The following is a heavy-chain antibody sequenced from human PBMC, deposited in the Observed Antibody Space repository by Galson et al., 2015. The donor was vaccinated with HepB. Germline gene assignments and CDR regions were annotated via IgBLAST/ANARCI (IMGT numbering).Heavy chain of an antibody. Sequence: SLRLSCAASGFTFSSYSMNWVRQAPGKRLEWVSYISSSSSTIYYADSVKGRFTISRDNAKNSLYLQMNSLRDEDTAVYYCARAPIVVVPLYGMDVWGQGTTVTVSS. CDR1: GFTFSSYS. V-gene: IGHV3-48*02. CDR3: ARAPIVVVPLYGMDV. J-gene: IGHJ6*02. D-gene: IGHD2-2*01. CDR2: ISSSSSTI.